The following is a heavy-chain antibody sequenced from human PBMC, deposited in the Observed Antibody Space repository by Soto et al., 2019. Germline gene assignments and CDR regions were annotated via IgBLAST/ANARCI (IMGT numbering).Heavy chain of an antibody. J-gene: IGHJ4*02. CDR3: ARDGRYYGSGSYFDY. Sequence: AGGSLRLSCAASGFTFSSYGMHWVRQAPGKGLEWVAVIWYDGSNKYYADSVKGRFTISRDNSKNTLYLQMNSLRAEDTAVYYCARDGRYYGSGSYFDYWGQGTLVTVSS. CDR2: IWYDGSNK. D-gene: IGHD3-10*01. V-gene: IGHV3-33*01. CDR1: GFTFSSYG.